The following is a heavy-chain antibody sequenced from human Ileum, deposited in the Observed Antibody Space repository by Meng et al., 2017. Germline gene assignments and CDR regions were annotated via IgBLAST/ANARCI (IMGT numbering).Heavy chain of an antibody. CDR1: GGSVSSDGFQ. CDR2: AST. CDR3: ARDHWGSLDY. D-gene: IGHD7-27*01. J-gene: IGHJ4*02. V-gene: IGHV4-61*08. Sequence: QESGPGLVSPRETLSLICTVSGGSVSSDGFQWGWVRQPPGKGLEWIGYASTNYNPSLKSRVTISLDTSKNQFSLELSSVTAADTAVYYCARDHWGSLDYWGQGILVTVSS.